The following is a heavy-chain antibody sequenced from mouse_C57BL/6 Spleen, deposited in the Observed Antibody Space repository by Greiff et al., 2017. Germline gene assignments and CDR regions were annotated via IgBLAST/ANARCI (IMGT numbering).Heavy chain of an antibody. CDR3: AREGYYGSSYFDY. CDR2: ISYDGSN. Sequence: DVKLQESGPGLVKPSQSLSLTCSVTGYSITSGYYWNWIRQFPGNKLEWMGYISYDGSNNYNPSLKNRISITRDTSKNQFFLKLNSVTTEDTATYYCAREGYYGSSYFDYWGQGTTLTVSS. D-gene: IGHD1-1*01. CDR1: GYSITSGYY. V-gene: IGHV3-6*01. J-gene: IGHJ2*01.